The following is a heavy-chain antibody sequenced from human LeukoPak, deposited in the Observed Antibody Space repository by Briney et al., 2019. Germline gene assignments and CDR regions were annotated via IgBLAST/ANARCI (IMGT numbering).Heavy chain of an antibody. CDR3: ARGPIRPHFGFDP. J-gene: IGHJ5*02. CDR2: INHSGST. D-gene: IGHD3-3*02. CDR1: GGSFRGYY. Sequence: SETLSLTCAVYGGSFRGYYWSQIRKPPWKALKEVGEINHSGSTNYNPSLKSRVTISVDTSKNQFSLKLSSVTAADTAVYYCARGPIRPHFGFDPWGQGTLVTVSS. V-gene: IGHV4-34*01.